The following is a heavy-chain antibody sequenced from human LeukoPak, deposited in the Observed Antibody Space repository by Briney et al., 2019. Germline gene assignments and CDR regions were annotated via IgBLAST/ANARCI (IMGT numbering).Heavy chain of an antibody. CDR1: GFTFSSYE. CDR2: ISSSGSTI. V-gene: IGHV3-48*03. CDR3: ARDIGDDAFDI. Sequence: GGSLRLSCAASGFTFSSYEMNWVRQAPGKGLEWVSYISSSGSTIYYAESVKGRFTISRDNAKNSLYLQMNSLRAEDTAVYYCARDIGDDAFDIWGQGTMVTVSS. J-gene: IGHJ3*02. D-gene: IGHD2-15*01.